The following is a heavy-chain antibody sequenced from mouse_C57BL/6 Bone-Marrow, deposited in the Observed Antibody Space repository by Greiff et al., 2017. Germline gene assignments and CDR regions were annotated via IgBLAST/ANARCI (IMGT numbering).Heavy chain of an antibody. Sequence: QVQLQQPGAELVKPGASVKMSCKASGYTFTSYWITWVKPRPGQGLEWIGDISPGSGSTNYNEKFKSKATLTVDTSSSTAYMQLSSLTSEDSAVYYCARGWLPFDYWGQGTTLTVSS. J-gene: IGHJ2*01. CDR2: ISPGSGST. V-gene: IGHV1-55*01. D-gene: IGHD2-2*01. CDR3: ARGWLPFDY. CDR1: GYTFTSYW.